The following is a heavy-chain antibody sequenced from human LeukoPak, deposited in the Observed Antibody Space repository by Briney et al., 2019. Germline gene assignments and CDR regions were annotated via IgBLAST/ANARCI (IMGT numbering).Heavy chain of an antibody. CDR3: ARGFSVWTGYYYYYGMDV. CDR1: GGSISNYY. CDR2: IYDSGST. Sequence: SETLSLTCSVSGGSISNYYWSWIRQPPGMGLEWIGNIYDSGSTDYNPSLKSPDTMSVDTSKNQFSLKMSSVTAADTAVYYCARGFSVWTGYYYYYGMDVWGLGTTVTVSS. V-gene: IGHV4-59*01. D-gene: IGHD1-1*01. J-gene: IGHJ6*02.